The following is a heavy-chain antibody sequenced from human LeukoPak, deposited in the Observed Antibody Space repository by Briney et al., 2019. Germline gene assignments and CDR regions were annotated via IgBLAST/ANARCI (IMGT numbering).Heavy chain of an antibody. CDR2: IKTDGSGK. D-gene: IGHD3-22*01. CDR3: ASYSSLNRREFQY. CDR1: GFTFSNYW. V-gene: IGHV3-7*01. Sequence: GGSLRPSCEGSGFTFSNYWMGWVRQAPGEGLQWVANIKTDGSGKYYVDSVKGRFTISRDNAKNALYLQMNSLRAEDTALYYCASYSSLNRREFQYWGQGTLLTVSS. J-gene: IGHJ1*01.